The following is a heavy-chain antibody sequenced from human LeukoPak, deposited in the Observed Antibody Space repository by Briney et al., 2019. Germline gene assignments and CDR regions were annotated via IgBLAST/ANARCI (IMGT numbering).Heavy chain of an antibody. J-gene: IGHJ5*02. V-gene: IGHV4-34*01. Sequence: SETLSLTCDISGESFSNNYWSWVRQTPEKGLEWIGEINYGGSTNYKSSLKSRVTLSVDMFKKHFSLGLASVTAADTAVYFCAYSNDFRVDFDPWGKGTLVTVSS. CDR3: AYSNDFRVDFDP. D-gene: IGHD2-15*01. CDR2: INYGGST. CDR1: GESFSNNY.